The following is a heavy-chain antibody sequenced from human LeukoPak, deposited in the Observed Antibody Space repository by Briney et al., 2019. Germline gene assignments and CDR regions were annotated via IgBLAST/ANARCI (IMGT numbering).Heavy chain of an antibody. J-gene: IGHJ3*02. Sequence: KPGESLKISCKGSGYSFTSYWIGWVRQMPGKGLEWMGIIYPGDSDTRYSPSFQGQVTISADKSISTAHLQWSSLKASDTAMYYCASPSDYYDSSGYYDDAFDIWGQGTMVTVSS. CDR3: ASPSDYYDSSGYYDDAFDI. CDR1: GYSFTSYW. V-gene: IGHV5-51*03. D-gene: IGHD3-22*01. CDR2: IYPGDSDT.